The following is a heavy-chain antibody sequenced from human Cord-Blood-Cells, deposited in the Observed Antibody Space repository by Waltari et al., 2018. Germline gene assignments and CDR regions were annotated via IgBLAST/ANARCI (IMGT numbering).Heavy chain of an antibody. CDR1: GSTLNDFS. CDR3: ATIPDDCYGMDV. CDR2: FDPEEGET. V-gene: IGHV1-24*01. Sequence: QVQLVQSGAEVKKPGASVKVSCKVSGSTLNDFSMHWVRQDPGKGLGWTGGFDPEEGETKYAQKYQGRITMNEDTSTDTAYMGLSSLRSEYTAVYYCATIPDDCYGMDVWGQGTTVTVSS. J-gene: IGHJ6*02.